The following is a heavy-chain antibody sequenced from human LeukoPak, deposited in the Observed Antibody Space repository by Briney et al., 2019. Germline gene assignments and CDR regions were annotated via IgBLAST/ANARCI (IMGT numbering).Heavy chain of an antibody. CDR1: GFTFRTYG. CDR3: AKALDDYSPYYYYMDV. J-gene: IGHJ6*03. CDR2: ISHDGNTQ. V-gene: IGHV3-30*18. D-gene: IGHD2-15*01. Sequence: GGSLRLSCAVSGFTFRTYGMHWVRQAPGKGLEWVAFISHDGNTQYYADSVKDRLTISRDTSAKTLSLQMDSLRGEDTAVYYCAKALDDYSPYYYYMDVWGKGTTVTVSS.